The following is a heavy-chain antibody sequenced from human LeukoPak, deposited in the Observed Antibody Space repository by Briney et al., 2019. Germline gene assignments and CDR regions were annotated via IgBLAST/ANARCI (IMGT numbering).Heavy chain of an antibody. Sequence: GGSLRLSCSASGFSFASYGMNWVRQAPGSGVKWVAYISAGSSNTFYADSVKGRFTISRDDADNFLHLQMNSLSAEDTAVYYCARSAVQANTPFYLDFWGQGALVTVHS. D-gene: IGHD1-26*01. V-gene: IGHV3-48*01. CDR3: ARSAVQANTPFYLDF. J-gene: IGHJ4*02. CDR1: GFSFASYG. CDR2: ISAGSSNT.